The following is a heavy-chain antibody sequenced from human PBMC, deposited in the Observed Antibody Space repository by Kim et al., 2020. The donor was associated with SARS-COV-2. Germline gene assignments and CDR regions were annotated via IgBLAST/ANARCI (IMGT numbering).Heavy chain of an antibody. CDR1: GGSISSYY. J-gene: IGHJ6*02. D-gene: IGHD6-13*01. CDR3: ARSSSSLYEDYYYGMDV. V-gene: IGHV4-59*08. Sequence: SETLSLTCTVSGGSISSYYWSWIRQPPGKGLEWIGYIYYSGSTNYNPSLKSRVTISVDTSKNQFSLKLSSVTAADTAVYYCARSSSSLYEDYYYGMDVWGQGTTVTVSS. CDR2: IYYSGST.